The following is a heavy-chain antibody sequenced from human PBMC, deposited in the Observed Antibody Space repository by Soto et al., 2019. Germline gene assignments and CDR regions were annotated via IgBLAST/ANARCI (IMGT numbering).Heavy chain of an antibody. CDR3: AHRLAATGLLDY. J-gene: IGHJ4*02. Sequence: QITLKESGPTLVKPTQTLTLACTFSGFSLSTSVVGVGWIRQPPGKALEGLALIYWDDDKRYSPSLKSRLTIAKDTSKNQVVHTMTDMDPVDTATYDCAHRLAATGLLDYWGQGTLVTVPP. CDR2: IYWDDDK. CDR1: GFSLSTSVVG. V-gene: IGHV2-5*02. D-gene: IGHD6-13*01.